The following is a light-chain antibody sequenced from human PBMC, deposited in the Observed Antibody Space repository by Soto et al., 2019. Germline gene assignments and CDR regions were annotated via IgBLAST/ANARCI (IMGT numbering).Light chain of an antibody. Sequence: QSVLTQPDSVSGSPGQSITISCTGTSSDVGNYDHVSWYQQHPGKAPRLMIYDVTNRPSGVSYRFSGSKSGNTASLIISGLPSEDEADYYCSSYTSSNTLVVFGGGTKLTVL. J-gene: IGLJ2*01. CDR2: DVT. CDR1: SSDVGNYDH. V-gene: IGLV2-14*01. CDR3: SSYTSSNTLVV.